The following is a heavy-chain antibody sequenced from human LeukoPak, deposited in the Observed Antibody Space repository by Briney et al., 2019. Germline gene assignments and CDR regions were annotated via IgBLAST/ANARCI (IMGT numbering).Heavy chain of an antibody. Sequence: GGSLRLSCAASGFTFSNYEMNWARQAPGKGLEWVSYISSSGSTIYYADSVKGRFTISSANAKNSLYLQMNSLRAEETAVYDCARVKAALDAFDIWGEGTMVTVSS. CDR3: ARVKAALDAFDI. CDR1: GFTFSNYE. J-gene: IGHJ3*02. D-gene: IGHD6-13*01. CDR2: ISSSGSTI. V-gene: IGHV3-48*03.